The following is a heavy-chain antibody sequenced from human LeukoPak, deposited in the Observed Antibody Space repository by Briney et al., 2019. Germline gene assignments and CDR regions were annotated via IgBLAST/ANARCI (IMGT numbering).Heavy chain of an antibody. CDR2: IVVGSGNT. J-gene: IGHJ4*02. CDR3: AAWLYYDFWSGYRGDY. V-gene: IGHV1-58*01. CDR1: GFTFTSSA. D-gene: IGHD3-3*01. Sequence: EASVKVSCKASGFTFTSSAVQWVRQARGQRLEWIGWIVVGSGNTNYAQKFQERVTITRDMSTSTAYMELSSLRSEDTAVYYCAAWLYYDFWSGYRGDYWGQGTLVTVSS.